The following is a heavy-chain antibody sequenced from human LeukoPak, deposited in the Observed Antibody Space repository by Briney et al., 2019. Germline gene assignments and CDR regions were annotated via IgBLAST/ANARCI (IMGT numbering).Heavy chain of an antibody. CDR2: ISSSSSYI. CDR1: GFTFSSYS. J-gene: IGHJ4*02. CDR3: ARDPRIDDYSNKFYYFDY. D-gene: IGHD4-11*01. V-gene: IGHV3-21*01. Sequence: GGSLRLSCAASGFTFSSYSMNWVRQAPGKGLEWVSSISSSSSYIYYADSVKGRFTISRDNAKNSLYLQMNSLRAEDTAVYYCARDPRIDDYSNKFYYFDYWGQGTLVTVSS.